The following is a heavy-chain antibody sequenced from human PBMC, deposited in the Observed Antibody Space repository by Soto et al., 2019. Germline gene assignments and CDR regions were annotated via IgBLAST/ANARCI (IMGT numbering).Heavy chain of an antibody. CDR3: ARDGSSSYAFDI. Sequence: GGSLRLSCAASGFTVSSNYMSWVRQAPGKGLEWISVIYSGGSTYYADSVKGRFTISRDNSKNTLYLQMNSLRAEDTAVYYCARDGSSSYAFDIWGQGTMVTVSS. CDR1: GFTVSSNY. CDR2: IYSGGST. V-gene: IGHV3-53*01. D-gene: IGHD6-13*01. J-gene: IGHJ3*02.